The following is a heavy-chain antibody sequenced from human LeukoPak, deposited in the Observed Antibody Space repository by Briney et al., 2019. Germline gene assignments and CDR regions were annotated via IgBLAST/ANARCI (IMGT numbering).Heavy chain of an antibody. Sequence: ASVKVSCKASGGTFSSYAISWVRQAPGQGLEWMRGIIPIFGTANYAQKFQGRVTITTDESTSTAYMELSSLRSEDTAVCYCAREESGLTGYYSYWGQGTLVTVSS. CDR2: IIPIFGTA. CDR3: AREESGLTGYYSY. D-gene: IGHD3-9*01. CDR1: GGTFSSYA. V-gene: IGHV1-69*05. J-gene: IGHJ1*01.